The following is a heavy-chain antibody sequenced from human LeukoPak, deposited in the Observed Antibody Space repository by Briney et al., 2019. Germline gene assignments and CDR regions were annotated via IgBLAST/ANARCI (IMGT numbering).Heavy chain of an antibody. CDR3: ARVLARGRGALKERLLYNNVYYDIDV. CDR2: VSPTSGNT. J-gene: IGHJ6*02. Sequence: WASVRVSCKASGYTFNMYDINWVRQTTGQGLEWMGWVSPTSGNTHYAQNFQGRVTMTWNSSITTAYMELSSLRSEDTAVFYCARVLARGRGALKERLLYNNVYYDIDVWGQGTTVTVSS. V-gene: IGHV1-8*01. D-gene: IGHD1-26*01. CDR1: GYTFNMYD.